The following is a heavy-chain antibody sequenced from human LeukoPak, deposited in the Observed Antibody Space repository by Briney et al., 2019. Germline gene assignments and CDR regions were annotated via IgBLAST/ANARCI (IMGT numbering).Heavy chain of an antibody. CDR3: ARVSYDSSGYYPDPSYYYYGMDV. D-gene: IGHD3-22*01. J-gene: IGHJ6*02. CDR1: GYTFTGYY. CDR2: INPHSGGT. Sequence: ASVKVSCKASGYTFTGYYMHWVRQAPGQGLEWMGWINPHSGGTNYAQKFHGRVTMTRDTSIGTAYMELSRLRSEDTAVYYCARVSYDSSGYYPDPSYYYYGMDVWGQGTTVTVSS. V-gene: IGHV1-2*02.